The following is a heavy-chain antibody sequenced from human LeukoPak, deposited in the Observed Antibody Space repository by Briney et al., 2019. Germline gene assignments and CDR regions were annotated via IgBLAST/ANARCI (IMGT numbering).Heavy chain of an antibody. D-gene: IGHD3-10*01. J-gene: IGHJ6*03. CDR1: GYSISTGYY. CDR3: ARRLGRKFGERFYYYHYMDV. V-gene: IGHV4-38-2*02. Sequence: SETLSLTCTVSGYSISTGYYWDWIRQPPGKGLEWIGEINHSGSTNYNPSLKSRVTISVDTSKNQFSLKLSSVTAADTAVYYCARRLGRKFGERFYYYHYMDVWGKGTTVTISS. CDR2: INHSGST.